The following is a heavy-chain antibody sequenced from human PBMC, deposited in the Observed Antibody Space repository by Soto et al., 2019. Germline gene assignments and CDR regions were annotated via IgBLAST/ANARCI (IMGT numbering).Heavy chain of an antibody. D-gene: IGHD6-19*01. Sequence: QAPGQSLEWMGRINAGNGNTQYAQNFQGRVTFTSDPSASTAFMELTNLRLEDRAMYYCASDYGSNWRLWGQGNLVSVSS. J-gene: IGHJ4*02. V-gene: IGHV1-3*01. CDR3: ASDYGSNWRL. CDR2: INAGNGNT.